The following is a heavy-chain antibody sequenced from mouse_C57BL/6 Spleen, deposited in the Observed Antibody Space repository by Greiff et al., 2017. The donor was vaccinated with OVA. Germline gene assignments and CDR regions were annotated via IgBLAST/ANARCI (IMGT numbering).Heavy chain of an antibody. Sequence: EVKLEESGGGLVQPGGSMKLSCVASGFTFSNYWMNWVRQSPEKGLEWVAQIRLKSDNYATHYAESVKGRFTISRDDSKSSVYLQMNNLRAEDTGIYYCTGLDGYWYFDVWGTGTTVTVSS. CDR1: GFTFSNYW. V-gene: IGHV6-3*01. J-gene: IGHJ1*03. D-gene: IGHD2-3*01. CDR3: TGLDGYWYFDV. CDR2: IRLKSDNYAT.